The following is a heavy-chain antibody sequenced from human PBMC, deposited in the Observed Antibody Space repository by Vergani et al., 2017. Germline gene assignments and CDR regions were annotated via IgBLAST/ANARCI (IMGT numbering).Heavy chain of an antibody. D-gene: IGHD6-19*01. Sequence: QVQLVQSGAEVKKPGASVKVSCKASGYTFTSYAMHWVRQAPGQRLEWMGWINAGNGNTKYSQKFQGRVTITRDTSASTAYMELSSLRSEDTAVYYCAFALNSSGWLEGCLAVWGQGITVTVSS. CDR3: AFALNSSGWLEGCLAV. CDR2: INAGNGNT. V-gene: IGHV1-3*01. CDR1: GYTFTSYA. J-gene: IGHJ6*02.